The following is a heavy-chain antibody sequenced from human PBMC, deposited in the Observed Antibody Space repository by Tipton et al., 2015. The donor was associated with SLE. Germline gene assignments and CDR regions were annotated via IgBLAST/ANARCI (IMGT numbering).Heavy chain of an antibody. CDR2: IYYSGST. D-gene: IGHD1-26*01. CDR1: GGSFSGYY. Sequence: TLSLTCAVYGGSFSGYYWSWIRQPPGKGLEWIGYIYYSGSTNYNPSLKSRVTISVDTSKNQFSLKLSSVTAADTAVYYCARGVGATAYWGQGTLVTVSS. CDR3: ARGVGATAY. V-gene: IGHV4-59*07. J-gene: IGHJ4*02.